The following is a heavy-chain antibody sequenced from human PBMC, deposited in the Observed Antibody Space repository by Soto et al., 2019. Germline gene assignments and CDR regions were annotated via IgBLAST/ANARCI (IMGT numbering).Heavy chain of an antibody. CDR1: AYSFTSYG. CDR2: ISAYDGDT. CDR3: ARASPYSSGWEPIDY. V-gene: IGHV1-18*04. J-gene: IGHJ4*02. D-gene: IGHD6-25*01. Sequence: XSVKGSCTASAYSFTSYGISWVRQAPGQGLEWMGWISAYDGDTKYAQNLQDRVTLTIDSSTTTAYMELRSLRSDDTAVYYCARASPYSSGWEPIDYWGQGTLVTVSS.